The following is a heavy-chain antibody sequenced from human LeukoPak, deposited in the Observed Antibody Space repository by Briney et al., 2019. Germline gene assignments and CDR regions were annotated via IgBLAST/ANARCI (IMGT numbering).Heavy chain of an antibody. CDR3: ARDINGYDPDY. J-gene: IGHJ4*02. CDR1: GYTFTSYG. CDR2: ISAYNGNT. Sequence: GASVKVSCKASGYTFTSYGISWVRQAPGQGLEWMGWISAYNGNTNYAQKFQGRVTMTRDTSISTAYMELSRLRSDDTAVYYCARDINGYDPDYWGQGTLVTVSS. D-gene: IGHD5-12*01. V-gene: IGHV1-18*01.